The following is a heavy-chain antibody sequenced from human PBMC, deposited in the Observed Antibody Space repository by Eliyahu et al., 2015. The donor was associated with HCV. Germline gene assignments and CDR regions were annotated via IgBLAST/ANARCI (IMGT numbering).Heavy chain of an antibody. Sequence: FIRSKAYLGTTEYAASVKGRFTISRDDSKSIAYLQLNSLKTEDTAVYYCTRDRDYYDSSGFDAFDIWGPGTMVTVSS. V-gene: IGHV3-49*02. J-gene: IGHJ3*02. CDR2: IRSKAYLGTT. D-gene: IGHD3-22*01. CDR3: TRDRDYYDSSGFDAFDI.